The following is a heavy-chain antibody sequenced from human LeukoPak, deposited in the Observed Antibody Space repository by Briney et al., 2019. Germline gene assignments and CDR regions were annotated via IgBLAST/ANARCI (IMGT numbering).Heavy chain of an antibody. V-gene: IGHV1-18*01. CDR1: GYTFTRYG. D-gene: IGHD5-12*01. Sequence: GASVTVSFKASGYTFTRYGLSWVRQAPGQGLERIGGISGYSGKTNYAQKLQDRVTMTTDTSTSTAYMELRSLRSDDTAVYYCARGYSAYAPHDYWGQGTLVTVSS. CDR3: ARGYSAYAPHDY. J-gene: IGHJ4*02. CDR2: ISGYSGKT.